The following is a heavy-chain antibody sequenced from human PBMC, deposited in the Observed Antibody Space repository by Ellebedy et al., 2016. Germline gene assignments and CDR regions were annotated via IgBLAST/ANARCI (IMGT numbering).Heavy chain of an antibody. CDR1: GFSLNTHGVG. V-gene: IGHV2-5*02. CDR2: VYWDDDQ. D-gene: IGHD4-17*01. CDR3: AYRRIYGDYFDF. Sequence: SGPTLVKPTQTLTLTCTFSGFSLNTHGVGVGWVRQPPGKALEWLAFVYWDDDQRYSPSLRGRISTTKDTSKSQVVLEMTNMDPADTATYFCAYRRIYGDYFDFWGQGILVTVSS. J-gene: IGHJ4*02.